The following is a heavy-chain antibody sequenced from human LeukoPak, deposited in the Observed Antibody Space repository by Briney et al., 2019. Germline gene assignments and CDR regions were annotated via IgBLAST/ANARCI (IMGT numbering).Heavy chain of an antibody. D-gene: IGHD1-1*01. CDR2: INPNSGDT. V-gene: IGHV1-2*02. CDR1: GYTFTDYY. J-gene: IGHJ5*02. Sequence: ASVKVSCKASGYTFTDYYMHWVRQTPGQGLEWTGWINPNSGDTNYAQKFQGRVTMTRDTSISTAYMELSRLRSDDTAVYYCARAEVRYWNQGGKNWFDPWGQGTLVTVSS. CDR3: ARAEVRYWNQGGKNWFDP.